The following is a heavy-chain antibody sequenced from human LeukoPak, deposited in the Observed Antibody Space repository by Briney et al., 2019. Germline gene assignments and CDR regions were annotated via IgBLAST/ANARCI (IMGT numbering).Heavy chain of an antibody. CDR3: ARGVSVDTAFSYYYYYMDV. J-gene: IGHJ6*03. V-gene: IGHV1-46*01. D-gene: IGHD5-18*01. CDR1: GYTFTSYY. Sequence: ASVKVSCKASGYTFTSYYMHWVRQAPGQGLEWMGIINPSGGSTSYAQKFQGRVTMTRNTSISTAYMELSSLRSEDTAVYYCARGVSVDTAFSYYYYYMDVWGKGTTVTISS. CDR2: INPSGGST.